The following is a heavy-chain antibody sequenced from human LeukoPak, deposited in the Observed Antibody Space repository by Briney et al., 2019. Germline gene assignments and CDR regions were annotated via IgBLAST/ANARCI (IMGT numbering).Heavy chain of an antibody. CDR2: ISYDGSNK. D-gene: IGHD3-3*01. CDR1: GFTFSNYG. V-gene: IGHV3-30*19. Sequence: GGSLRLSCAASGFTFSNYGTHWVRQAPGKGLEWVAVISYDGSNKYYADSVKGRFTISRDNSKNTLYLQMNSLRAEDTAVYYRARSSYYDFWSGYSPFAYWGQGTLVTVSS. J-gene: IGHJ4*02. CDR3: ARSSYYDFWSGYSPFAY.